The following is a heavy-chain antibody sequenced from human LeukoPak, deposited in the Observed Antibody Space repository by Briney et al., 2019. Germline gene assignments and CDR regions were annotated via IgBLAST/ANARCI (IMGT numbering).Heavy chain of an antibody. CDR1: GYTFYDYG. D-gene: IGHD1-1*01. CDR2: IGADTGNT. Sequence: ASVKVSCKPSGYTFYDYGISWVRQAPGQGLEWMGWIGADTGNTNFAQKLQDRVTMTTDTSTSTAYMELRSLTSDDTAVYYCARDSRETGSKSDFDFWGQGTLVTVSS. J-gene: IGHJ4*02. V-gene: IGHV1-18*04. CDR3: ARDSRETGSKSDFDF.